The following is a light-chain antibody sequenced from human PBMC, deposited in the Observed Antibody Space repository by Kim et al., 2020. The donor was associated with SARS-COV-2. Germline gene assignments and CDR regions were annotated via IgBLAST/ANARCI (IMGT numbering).Light chain of an antibody. V-gene: IGLV3-27*01. CDR3: YSAADNNWL. J-gene: IGLJ3*02. CDR2: KDS. Sequence: VSPGQAARITCSGDVLAKIYARWFQQKPGQAPLLVIYKDSKRPSGIPERFSGSSSGTTVTLTISGAQVEDEADYYCYSAADNNWLFGGGTQLTVL. CDR1: VLAKIY.